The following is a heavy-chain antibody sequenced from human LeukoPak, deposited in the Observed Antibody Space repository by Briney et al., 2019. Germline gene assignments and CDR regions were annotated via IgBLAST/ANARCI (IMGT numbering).Heavy chain of an antibody. CDR2: IYTSGST. CDR3: ARDGVWGSYRPGAFDI. D-gene: IGHD3-16*02. Sequence: PSETLSLTCTVSGGSISSYYWSWIRQPAGKGLEWIGRIYTSGSTNYNPSLKSRVTMSVDTSKNQFSLKLSSVTAADTAVYYCARDGVWGSYRPGAFDIWGQGTMVTVSS. J-gene: IGHJ3*02. V-gene: IGHV4-4*07. CDR1: GGSISSYY.